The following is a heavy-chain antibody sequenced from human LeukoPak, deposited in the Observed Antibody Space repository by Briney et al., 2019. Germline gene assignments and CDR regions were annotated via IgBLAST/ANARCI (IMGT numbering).Heavy chain of an antibody. Sequence: PSETLSLTCTVSGGSISSYYWSWIRQPPGKGLEWIGYIYYSGSTNYNPSLKSRVTISVDTSKNQFSLKLSSVTAADTAVYYCARHQGRGSSSWYDYWGQGTLVTVSS. J-gene: IGHJ4*02. CDR1: GGSISSYY. CDR2: IYYSGST. D-gene: IGHD6-13*01. V-gene: IGHV4-59*08. CDR3: ARHQGRGSSSWYDY.